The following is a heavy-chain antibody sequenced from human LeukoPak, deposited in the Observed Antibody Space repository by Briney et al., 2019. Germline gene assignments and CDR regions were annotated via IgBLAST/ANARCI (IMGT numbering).Heavy chain of an antibody. V-gene: IGHV3-21*01. D-gene: IGHD3-10*01. CDR3: TSEPSALIKHFDY. CDR2: ISSGSSYI. CDR1: GFTFSSSG. J-gene: IGHJ4*02. Sequence: GGSLRLTCAASGFTFSSSGMNWVRQAPGKGLEWASSISSGSSYIYYADSVKGRFTISRDNAKNSLFLQMDSLRAEDTAVYFCTSEPSALIKHFDYWGQGTLVTVS.